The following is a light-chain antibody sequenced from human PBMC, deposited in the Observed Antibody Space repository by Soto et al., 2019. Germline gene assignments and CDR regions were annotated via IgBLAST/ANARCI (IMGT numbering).Light chain of an antibody. Sequence: EIVLTQSPATLSLSPGERATLSCRASQSVRSCLAWFQQIPGQAPRLLIYDASNRATGVPARFSGSGSGTDFTLTISSLQPDDFATYYCQQYDSYSSFGGGTKVDIK. V-gene: IGKV3-11*01. CDR2: DAS. J-gene: IGKJ4*01. CDR1: QSVRSC. CDR3: QQYDSYSS.